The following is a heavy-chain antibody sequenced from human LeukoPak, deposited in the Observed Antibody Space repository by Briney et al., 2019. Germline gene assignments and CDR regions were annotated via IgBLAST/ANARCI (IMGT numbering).Heavy chain of an antibody. J-gene: IGHJ4*02. Sequence: GGSLRLSCAASGFTFSSYAMSWVRQAPGKGLEWVSAISGSGGSTYYADSVKGRFTISRDNSKNTLYLQMNSLRAEDTAVYYCAKFTMIVVVITHFDYWGQGTLVTVSS. CDR2: ISGSGGST. CDR3: AKFTMIVVVITHFDY. CDR1: GFTFSSYA. D-gene: IGHD3-22*01. V-gene: IGHV3-23*01.